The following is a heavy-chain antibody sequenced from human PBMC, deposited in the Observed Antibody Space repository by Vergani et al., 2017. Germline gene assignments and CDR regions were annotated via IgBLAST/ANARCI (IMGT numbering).Heavy chain of an antibody. CDR1: GGSISSSTSY. CDR3: ARGNSAYPSSGMDV. V-gene: IGHV4-61*02. D-gene: IGHD1/OR15-1a*01. Sequence: QVQLQESGPGLVKPSQTLSLTCTVSGGSISSSTSYWSWIRQPAGKGLEWIGRVYTSGSTNYNPSLKSRVTMSVDTSKNQFSLKLSSVTATDTAVYYCARGNSAYPSSGMDVWGQGTTVIVSS. CDR2: VYTSGST. J-gene: IGHJ6*02.